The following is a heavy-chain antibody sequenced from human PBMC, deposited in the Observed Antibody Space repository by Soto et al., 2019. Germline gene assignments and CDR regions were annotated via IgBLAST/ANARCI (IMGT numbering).Heavy chain of an antibody. V-gene: IGHV4-59*01. Sequence: KPSETLSLTCTASCGSISSYYWSWIRQPPGKGLEWIGYTYYSGSTNYNPSLKSRVTMSVDTSKNQFSLKLNSVTAADTAVYYCARTYCSGGKCYPGGNWFDPWGQGTLVTVSS. J-gene: IGHJ5*02. D-gene: IGHD2-15*01. CDR3: ARTYCSGGKCYPGGNWFDP. CDR1: CGSISSYY. CDR2: TYYSGST.